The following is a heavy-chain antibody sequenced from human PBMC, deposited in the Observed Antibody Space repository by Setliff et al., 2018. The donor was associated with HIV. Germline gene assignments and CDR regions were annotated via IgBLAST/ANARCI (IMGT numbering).Heavy chain of an antibody. J-gene: IGHJ6*02. CDR3: TRELNGHTSSHYYFGLDV. D-gene: IGHD6-6*01. CDR2: ISGSGGST. V-gene: IGHV3-11*04. CDR1: GESFSDYY. Sequence: LSLTCAVYGESFSDYYWSWIRQPPGKGLQWVSGISGSGGSTYYADSVKGRFTISRENAKNSLYLQMNNVRAGDTAVYYCTRELNGHTSSHYYFGLDVWGQGTTVTVSS.